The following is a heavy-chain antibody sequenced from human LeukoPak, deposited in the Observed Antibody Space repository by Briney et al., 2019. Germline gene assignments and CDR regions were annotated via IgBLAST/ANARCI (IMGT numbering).Heavy chain of an antibody. D-gene: IGHD6-6*01. Sequence: SETLSLTCTVSGGSISTYYWSWIRQSPGRGLEWIGYIHDRGSDKYNPALESRATLSVDTSKNQFSLKLNSVTAADTAVYYCARYGLVEFRNAFQYWGQGILVSVSS. CDR2: IHDRGSD. V-gene: IGHV4-59*01. CDR1: GGSISTYY. J-gene: IGHJ1*01. CDR3: ARYGLVEFRNAFQY.